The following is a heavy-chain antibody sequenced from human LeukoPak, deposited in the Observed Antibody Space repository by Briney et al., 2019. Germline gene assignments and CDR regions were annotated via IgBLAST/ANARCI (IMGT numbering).Heavy chain of an antibody. CDR2: IKQDGSEK. D-gene: IGHD3-10*01. CDR1: GFTFSSYW. J-gene: IGHJ3*02. Sequence: PGGSLRLSCAASGFTFSSYWMSWVRQAPGKGLEWVANIKQDGSEKYYVDSVKGRFTISRDNAKNSLYLQMNSLRAEDTAVYYCARDSVLLWFGEFKGAFDIWGQGTMVTVSS. V-gene: IGHV3-7*01. CDR3: ARDSVLLWFGEFKGAFDI.